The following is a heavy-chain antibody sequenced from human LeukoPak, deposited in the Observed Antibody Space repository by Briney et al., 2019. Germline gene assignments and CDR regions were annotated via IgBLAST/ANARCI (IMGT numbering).Heavy chain of an antibody. D-gene: IGHD6-19*01. CDR1: GFTFNRYW. V-gene: IGHV4-34*01. J-gene: IGHJ4*02. CDR3: ARQWLVLRPPGAPFDY. CDR2: INHSGST. Sequence: GSLRLSCAASGFTFNRYWMSWIRQPPGKGLEWIGEINHSGSTNYSPSLKSRVTISVDTSKNQFSLKLSSVTAADTAVYYCARQWLVLRPPGAPFDYWGQGTLVTVSS.